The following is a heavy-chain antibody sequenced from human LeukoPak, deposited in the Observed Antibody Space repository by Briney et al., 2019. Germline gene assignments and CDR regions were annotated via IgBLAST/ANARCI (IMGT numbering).Heavy chain of an antibody. CDR1: GFTVSSNY. J-gene: IGHJ4*02. CDR3: ARADHLRTPFDY. Sequence: GGSLRLSCAASGFTVSSNYMSWVRQAPGKGLEWVSVIYSGGSTYYADPVKGRFTISRDNSKNTLYLQMNSLRAEDTAVYYCARADHLRTPFDYWGQGTLVTVSS. D-gene: IGHD2-15*01. CDR2: IYSGGST. V-gene: IGHV3-66*01.